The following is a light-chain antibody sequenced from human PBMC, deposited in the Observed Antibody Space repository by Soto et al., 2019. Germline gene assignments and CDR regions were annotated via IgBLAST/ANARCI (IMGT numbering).Light chain of an antibody. V-gene: IGKV3-20*01. CDR2: GAS. J-gene: IGKJ1*01. CDR1: QSVSSNS. Sequence: ESVLTQSPGTLSLSPGERATLSCRASQSVSSNSLAWYQQKPGQAPRLLIYGASSRATGTPDRFSGSGSGTDLALTISRLEPEDVAVYYYQQYGGSPPSWTFGQGTKVEI. CDR3: QQYGGSPPSWT.